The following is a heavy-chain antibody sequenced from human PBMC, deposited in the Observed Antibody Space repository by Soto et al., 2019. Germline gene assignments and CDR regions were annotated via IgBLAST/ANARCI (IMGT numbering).Heavy chain of an antibody. CDR3: ARSAGWYAIHA. J-gene: IGHJ5*02. D-gene: IGHD6-19*01. CDR1: GDSVSSPYY. Sequence: QVQLQESGPGLVKPSGTLSLTCAVSGDSVSSPYYWCWVRQSPGKGREWMGDVLHTGPTSYTPSLRSRVTISMDKSITQFSLALSSVTAADTAVYYCARSAGWYAIHAWGPGTLVIVSS. CDR2: VLHTGPT. V-gene: IGHV4-4*02.